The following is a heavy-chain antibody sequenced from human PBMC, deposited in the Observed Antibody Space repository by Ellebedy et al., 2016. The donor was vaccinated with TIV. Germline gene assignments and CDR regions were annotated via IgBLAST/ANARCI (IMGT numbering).Heavy chain of an antibody. CDR2: IATDGRA. V-gene: IGHV3-74*01. Sequence: GGSLRLXCAASGFTFSSYYMSWVRQAPGKGLLWVSNIATDGRARYADSVEGRFTISRDNTKNTLHLQMNSLRADDTALYYCARGDHDYGDSFDYWGQGILVIVSS. CDR3: ARGDHDYGDSFDY. J-gene: IGHJ4*02. D-gene: IGHD4-17*01. CDR1: GFTFSSYY.